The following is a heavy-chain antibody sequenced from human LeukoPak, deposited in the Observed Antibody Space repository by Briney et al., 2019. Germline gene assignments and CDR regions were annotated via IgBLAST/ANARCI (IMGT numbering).Heavy chain of an antibody. Sequence: SETLSLTCTVSGGSISSYYWSWIRQPPGKGLEWIGYIYYSGSTNYNPSLKSRVTISVDTSKNQFSLKLSSVTAADTAVYYCARRRYSSRFDYWGQGTLVTVP. CDR3: ARRRYSSRFDY. CDR2: IYYSGST. V-gene: IGHV4-59*08. J-gene: IGHJ4*02. CDR1: GGSISSYY. D-gene: IGHD6-13*01.